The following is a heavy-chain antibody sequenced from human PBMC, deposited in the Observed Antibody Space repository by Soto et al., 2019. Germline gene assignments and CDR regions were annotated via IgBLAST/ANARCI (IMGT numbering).Heavy chain of an antibody. J-gene: IGHJ5*01. Sequence: SETLSLTCTVSGGSFRSYYWSWVRQPPGKGLEWIGHFYYSGSTKYDPSLESRVTISVDTSKNQFSLKMASVTAADTAVYYCARLPPRSSDATANWFDSWGQGTLVTVSS. CDR2: FYYSGST. CDR1: GGSFRSYY. V-gene: IGHV4-59*08. D-gene: IGHD3-10*01. CDR3: ARLPPRSSDATANWFDS.